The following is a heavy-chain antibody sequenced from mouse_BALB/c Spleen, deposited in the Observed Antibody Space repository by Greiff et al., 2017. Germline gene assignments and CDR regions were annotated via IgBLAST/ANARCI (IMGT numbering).Heavy chain of an antibody. CDR2: ISSGGGST. D-gene: IGHD1-2*01. V-gene: IGHV5-12-1*01. CDR1: GFAFSSYD. J-gene: IGHJ2*01. CDR3: ARHEGLRLLGFDY. Sequence: EVQLMESGGGLVKPGGSLKLSCAASGFAFSSYDMSWVRQTPEKRLEWVAYISSGGGSTYYPDTVKGRFTISRDNAKNTLYLQMSSLKSEDTAMYYCARHEGLRLLGFDYWGQGTTLTVSS.